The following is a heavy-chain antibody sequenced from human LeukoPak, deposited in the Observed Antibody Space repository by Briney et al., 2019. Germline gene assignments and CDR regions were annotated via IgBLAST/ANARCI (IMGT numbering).Heavy chain of an antibody. D-gene: IGHD7-27*01. J-gene: IGHJ4*02. Sequence: GGSLRLSCAASGFTFSRYRMSWVRQAPGKGLEWVANIQQDGSEKYYVDSVKGRFTISRDNAKNSLYLQMNSLKAEDTAMYYCARDDNWGSDYWGQGTLVTVFS. CDR1: GFTFSRYR. V-gene: IGHV3-7*04. CDR3: ARDDNWGSDY. CDR2: IQQDGSEK.